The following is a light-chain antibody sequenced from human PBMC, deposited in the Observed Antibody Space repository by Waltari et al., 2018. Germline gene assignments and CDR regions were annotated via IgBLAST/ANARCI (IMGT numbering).Light chain of an antibody. V-gene: IGKV3-15*01. CDR3: HQYDNWPPVT. J-gene: IGKJ5*01. Sequence: EIVMTQSPATLSVSPGERATLSCRASQSVSTNLAWYQQKAGQAPRLLIYGVSTRASDIPARFSGSGSGTEFTLNISSLQSEDFAVYYCHQYDNWPPVTFGQGTRLEIK. CDR1: QSVSTN. CDR2: GVS.